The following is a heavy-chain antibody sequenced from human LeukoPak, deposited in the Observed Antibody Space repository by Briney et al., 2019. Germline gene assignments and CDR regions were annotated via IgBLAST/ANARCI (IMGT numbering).Heavy chain of an antibody. V-gene: IGHV3-21*01. Sequence: GGSLRLSCAASGFTFGSYSMNWVRQAPGKGLEWVSSISGSSSYIHYAGPVKGRFTISRDNDKNSLYLQMNSLRAEDTAIYYCARDEGSPTIVTPPDYWGQGTQVTVSS. D-gene: IGHD4-23*01. J-gene: IGHJ4*02. CDR2: ISGSSSYI. CDR3: ARDEGSPTIVTPPDY. CDR1: GFTFGSYS.